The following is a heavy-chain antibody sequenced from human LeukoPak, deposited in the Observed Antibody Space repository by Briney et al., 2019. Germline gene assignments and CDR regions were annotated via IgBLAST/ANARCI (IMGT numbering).Heavy chain of an antibody. Sequence: PGGSLRLSCAASGFIFDDYAMHWVRQAPGKGLEWVSGITWNSDSIDYADSVKGRFTISRDNSKNTLYLQMNSLRAEDTAVYYCAKDPLITFGGVKRLNWFDPWGQGTLVTVSS. CDR1: GFIFDDYA. D-gene: IGHD3-16*01. V-gene: IGHV3-9*01. CDR3: AKDPLITFGGVKRLNWFDP. CDR2: ITWNSDSI. J-gene: IGHJ5*02.